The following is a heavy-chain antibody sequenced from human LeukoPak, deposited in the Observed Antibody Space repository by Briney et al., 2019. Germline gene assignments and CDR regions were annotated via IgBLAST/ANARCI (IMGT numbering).Heavy chain of an antibody. CDR1: GDSINSGNNY. CDR3: ARVGDSGYDLDY. V-gene: IGHV4-61*10. Sequence: SETLSLTCTVSGDSINSGNNYWSWIRQPAGKGPEWIGHIYSSGTTNYNPSLKSRVTMSVDTSKNQFSLTLSSVTAADTAVYYCARVGDSGYDLDYWGQGTLVTVSS. J-gene: IGHJ4*02. CDR2: IYSSGTT. D-gene: IGHD5-12*01.